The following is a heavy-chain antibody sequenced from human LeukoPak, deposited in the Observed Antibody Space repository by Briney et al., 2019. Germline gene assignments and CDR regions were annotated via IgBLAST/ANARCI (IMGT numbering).Heavy chain of an antibody. V-gene: IGHV4-59*01. Sequence: PSETLSLTCTVSGGSISSYYWSWIRQPPGKGLEWIGYIYYNGSTNYNPSLKSRVTISVDTSKNQFSLKLSSVTAADTAVYYCARVYSSSSYYYMDVWGKGTTVTISS. CDR2: IYYNGST. CDR3: ARVYSSSSYYYMDV. D-gene: IGHD6-13*01. J-gene: IGHJ6*03. CDR1: GGSISSYY.